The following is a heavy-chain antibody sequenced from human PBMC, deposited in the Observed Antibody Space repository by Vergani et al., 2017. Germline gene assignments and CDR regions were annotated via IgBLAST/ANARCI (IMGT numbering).Heavy chain of an antibody. V-gene: IGHV4-34*01. CDR1: GGSFSGYY. CDR3: ARVMQWLGPFDY. Sequence: QLQLQESGPGLVKPSETLSLTCTVYGGSFSGYYWSWIRQPPGKGLEWIGEINHSGSTNYNPSLKSRVTISVDTSKNQFSLKLSSVTAADTAVYYCARVMQWLGPFDYWGQGTLVTVSS. D-gene: IGHD6-19*01. J-gene: IGHJ4*02. CDR2: INHSGST.